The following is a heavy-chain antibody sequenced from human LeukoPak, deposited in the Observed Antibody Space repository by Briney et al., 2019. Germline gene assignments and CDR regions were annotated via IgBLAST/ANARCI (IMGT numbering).Heavy chain of an antibody. CDR3: VRGVRGGNYFDY. CDR2: IYSGGST. V-gene: IGHV3-53*01. CDR1: GFTLRSNY. D-gene: IGHD3-10*02. J-gene: IGHJ4*02. Sequence: GGSLKLSGAASGFTLRSNYITGSGQAPGKGLEWVSVIYSGGSTYYADSVKGRFTISRDNSKNMLYLQMNSLRAEDTAVYYCVRGVRGGNYFDYWGQGSQVTVSS.